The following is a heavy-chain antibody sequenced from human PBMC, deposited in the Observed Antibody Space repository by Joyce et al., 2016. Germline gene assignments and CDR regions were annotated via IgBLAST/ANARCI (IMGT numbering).Heavy chain of an antibody. J-gene: IGHJ6*03. Sequence: QVQLAESGGGVVQPGRSLRLSCAASGFTFSTHAMDWVRQAPGKGLEWVAVIWYDGGNRYYADSLKGRFTISRDNSKNTLYLQMNSLRAEDTAVYYCARGTAYGDYYYYYMDVWGKGTTVTVSS. V-gene: IGHV3-33*01. CDR2: IWYDGGNR. CDR1: GFTFSTHA. CDR3: ARGTAYGDYYYYYMDV. D-gene: IGHD4-17*01.